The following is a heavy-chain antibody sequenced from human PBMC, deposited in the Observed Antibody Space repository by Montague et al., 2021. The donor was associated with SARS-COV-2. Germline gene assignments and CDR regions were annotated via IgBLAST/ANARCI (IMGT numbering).Heavy chain of an antibody. D-gene: IGHD3-3*01. CDR1: GGSISSYY. CDR3: ARAGRVRSLEYGMDV. Sequence: SETLSLTCTVSGGSISSYYWSWIRQPPGKGLEWIGYIYYSGSTNYNPSLKSRVTISVDTSKKQFSLKLSSVTAADTAVYYCARAGRVRSLEYGMDVWGQGTTVTVSS. V-gene: IGHV4-59*01. J-gene: IGHJ6*02. CDR2: IYYSGST.